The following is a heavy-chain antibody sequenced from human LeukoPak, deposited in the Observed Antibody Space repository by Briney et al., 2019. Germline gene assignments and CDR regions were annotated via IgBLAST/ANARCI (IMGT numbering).Heavy chain of an antibody. Sequence: GGSLRLSCAASGFTFDDYTMHWVRQAPGKGLEWVSLISWDVGSTYYADSVKGRFTISRDNSKNSLYLQMNSLRTEDTALYYCAKDMSNRDCSSTSCDKCDTAMVFDYWGQGTLVTVSS. D-gene: IGHD2-2*02. CDR3: AKDMSNRDCSSTSCDKCDTAMVFDY. CDR2: ISWDVGST. J-gene: IGHJ4*02. V-gene: IGHV3-43*01. CDR1: GFTFDDYT.